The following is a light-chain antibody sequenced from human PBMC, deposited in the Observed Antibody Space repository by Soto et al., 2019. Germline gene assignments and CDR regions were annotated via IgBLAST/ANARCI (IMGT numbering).Light chain of an antibody. J-gene: IGKJ4*01. Sequence: EIVMSQSPATLSVSPGERATLSCRASQSVSGNLAWYQQRPGQAPRLLIYGASTRATGIPARFSGSGSGTEFTLTISSLQSEDFAVYYCQQYNNWPPLTFGGGTKVEIK. CDR1: QSVSGN. V-gene: IGKV3-15*01. CDR2: GAS. CDR3: QQYNNWPPLT.